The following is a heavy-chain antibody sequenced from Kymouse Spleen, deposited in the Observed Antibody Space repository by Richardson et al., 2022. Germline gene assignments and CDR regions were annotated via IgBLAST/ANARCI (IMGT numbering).Heavy chain of an antibody. CDR2: INHSGST. D-gene: IGHD6-13*01. J-gene: IGHJ4*02. Sequence: QVQLQQWGAGLLKPSETLSLTCAVYGGSFSGYYWSWIRQPPGKGLEWIGEINHSGSTNYNPSLKSRVTISVDTSKNQFSLKLSSVTAADTAVYYCARGQAAGLFDYWGQGTLVTVSS. CDR3: ARGQAAGLFDY. V-gene: IGHV4-34*01. CDR1: GGSFSGYY.